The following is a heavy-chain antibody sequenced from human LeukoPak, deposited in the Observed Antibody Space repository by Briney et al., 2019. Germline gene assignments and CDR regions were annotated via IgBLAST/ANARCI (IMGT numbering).Heavy chain of an antibody. CDR1: GGSFSGYY. CDR3: ARGVYYYGSGSYYY. V-gene: IGHV4-34*01. J-gene: IGHJ4*02. CDR2: INHSGST. D-gene: IGHD3-10*01. Sequence: SETLSLTCAVYGGSFSGYYRSWIRQPPGKGLEWIGEINHSGSTNYNPSLKSRVTISVDTSKNQFSLKLSSVTAADTAVYYCARGVYYYGSGSYYYWGQGTLVTVSS.